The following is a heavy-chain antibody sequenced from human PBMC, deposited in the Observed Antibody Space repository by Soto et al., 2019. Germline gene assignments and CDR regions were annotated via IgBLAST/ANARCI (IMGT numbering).Heavy chain of an antibody. J-gene: IGHJ4*02. Sequence: GXSVKVYCKSSGDTLTTDGICLVRQAPGQGLEWMGGIIPIFDKTYYSEKFQDRVTITADKSTSTAYMELSGLRSDDTAVYYCARVPPGYCSGGTCFWYYFDDWGQGTRVTVSS. CDR3: ARVPPGYCSGGTCFWYYFDD. CDR2: IIPIFDKT. D-gene: IGHD2-15*01. CDR1: GDTLTTDG. V-gene: IGHV1-69*06.